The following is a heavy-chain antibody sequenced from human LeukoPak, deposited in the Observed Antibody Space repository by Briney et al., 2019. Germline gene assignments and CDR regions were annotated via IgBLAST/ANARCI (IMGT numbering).Heavy chain of an antibody. D-gene: IGHD2-2*01. J-gene: IGHJ5*02. CDR3: ARGLGCSSTSCPPNWFDP. V-gene: IGHV1-69*01. CDR2: IIPIFGTV. Sequence: SVKVSCKASGGTFSSYAISWVRQAPGQGLEWMGGIIPIFGTVNYAQKFQGRVTITADESTSTAYMELSSLRSEDTAVYYCARGLGCSSTSCPPNWFDPWGQGTLVTVSS. CDR1: GGTFSSYA.